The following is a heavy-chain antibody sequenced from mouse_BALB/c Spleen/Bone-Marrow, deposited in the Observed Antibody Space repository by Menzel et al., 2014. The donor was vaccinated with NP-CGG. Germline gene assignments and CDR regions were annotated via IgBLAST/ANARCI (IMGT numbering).Heavy chain of an antibody. J-gene: IGHJ4*01. D-gene: IGHD1-2*01. CDR3: ARVTAATSYYAMDF. V-gene: IGHV14-3*02. CDR1: GFNIKDTY. CDR2: IDPANGYT. Sequence: VQLQQSGAELVEPGASVKLSCTGSGFNIKDTYIHWMKQRPEQGLEWIGRIDPANGYTKYDPKFQAKATITADTFPNTSYLQLSSLAPEDSAVYCCARVTAATSYYAMDFWGQGTSVTVSS.